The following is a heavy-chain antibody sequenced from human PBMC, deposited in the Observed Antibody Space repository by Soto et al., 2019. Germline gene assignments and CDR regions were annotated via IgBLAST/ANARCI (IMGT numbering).Heavy chain of an antibody. CDR1: RFTFSSYE. Sequence: EVQEVESGGGFVQPGGSLRLSCAPSRFTFSSYEMHWVRQAPGKGLEWIAYISSIGTTIYYADSVKGRFIIPRDNAKNSMYLQMNSLRAEATAVYYCSRHRGAFEHWGQGTLVTVSS. CDR3: SRHRGAFEH. CDR2: ISSIGTTI. V-gene: IGHV3-48*03. D-gene: IGHD3-10*01. J-gene: IGHJ4*02.